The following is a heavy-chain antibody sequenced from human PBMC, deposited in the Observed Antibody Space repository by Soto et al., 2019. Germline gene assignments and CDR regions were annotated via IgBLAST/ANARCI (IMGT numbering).Heavy chain of an antibody. V-gene: IGHV3-30-3*01. D-gene: IGHD3-22*01. Sequence: QVQLVESGGGVVQPGRSLRLSCAASGFTFRNYAMHWVRQAPGKGLEWVTVISYDGSNKYYADSVKGRLTISRDNSKNTVYLQMHSLRAEDTAVYYCARDHYSDSTGGYFDYWGQGTLVTVSS. J-gene: IGHJ4*02. CDR1: GFTFRNYA. CDR3: ARDHYSDSTGGYFDY. CDR2: ISYDGSNK.